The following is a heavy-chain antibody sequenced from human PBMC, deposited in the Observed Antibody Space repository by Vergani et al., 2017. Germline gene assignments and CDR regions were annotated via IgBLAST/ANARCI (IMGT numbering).Heavy chain of an antibody. Sequence: QLQLQESGPGLVKPSETLSLTCTVSGVSIGSNSYYWGWIRQPPGKGLEWIGTIYYTGTTYYNEAHKSRLTISVDTSKNQFSLNLTSVTAADTAVYYCVRDSWRSDLRGVYWFDTWGQGTLVSVSS. CDR1: GVSIGSNSYY. D-gene: IGHD3-10*01. CDR2: IYYTGTT. J-gene: IGHJ5*02. V-gene: IGHV4-39*02. CDR3: VRDSWRSDLRGVYWFDT.